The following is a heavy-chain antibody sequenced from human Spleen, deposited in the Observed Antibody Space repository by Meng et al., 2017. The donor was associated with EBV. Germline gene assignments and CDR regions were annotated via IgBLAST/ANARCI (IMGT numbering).Heavy chain of an antibody. CDR2: VYGAGSP. J-gene: IGHJ4*02. V-gene: IGHV4-61*01. CDR3: ARDSGVRGE. D-gene: IGHD2-15*01. CDR1: AGSVIRDNYY. Sequence: QLREPGPGPVKPLETLSFTCPVSAGSVIRDNYYWSWIRQPPGKGLEYIGYVYGAGSPNYNPSLKSRVTISMDTSKIQVSLKLTSVTAADTAVYYCARDSGVRGEWGQGTLVTVSS.